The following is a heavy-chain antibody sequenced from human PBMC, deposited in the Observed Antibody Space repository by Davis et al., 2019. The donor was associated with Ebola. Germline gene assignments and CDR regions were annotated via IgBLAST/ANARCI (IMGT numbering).Heavy chain of an antibody. D-gene: IGHD5-24*01. V-gene: IGHV1-18*01. CDR3: VREGDGYKYFDL. CDR1: GYTFTSYV. CDR2: FSAYNGNT. Sequence: AASVKVSCKASGYTFTSYVISWVRQAPGQGLEWMGWFSAYNGNTNYAQKIRGRVTVTRDTSTSTVYMELSSLRSEDTAVYYCVREGDGYKYFDLWGQGTLVTVSS. J-gene: IGHJ4*02.